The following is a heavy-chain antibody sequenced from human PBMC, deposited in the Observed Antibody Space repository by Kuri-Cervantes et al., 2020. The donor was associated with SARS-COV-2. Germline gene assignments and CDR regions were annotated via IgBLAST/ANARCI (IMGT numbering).Heavy chain of an antibody. J-gene: IGHJ4*02. Sequence: ESLKISCTVSGGSISSYYWSWIRQPPGEGLEWIGEINHSGSTNYNPSLKSRVTVSVDTSKNQFSLKLSSVTAADTAVYYCALRYYYDSSGYEQFDYWGQGTLVTVSS. CDR3: ALRYYYDSSGYEQFDY. CDR2: INHSGST. V-gene: IGHV4-34*01. D-gene: IGHD3-22*01. CDR1: GGSISSYY.